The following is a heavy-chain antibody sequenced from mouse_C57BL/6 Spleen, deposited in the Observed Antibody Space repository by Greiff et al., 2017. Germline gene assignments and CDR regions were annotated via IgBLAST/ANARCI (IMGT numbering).Heavy chain of an antibody. J-gene: IGHJ3*01. CDR3: ARGGGYYSLAY. V-gene: IGHV1-50*01. CDR1: GYTFTSYW. Sequence: VQLQQPGAELVKPGASVKLSCKASGYTFTSYWMQWVKQRPGQGLEWIGEIDPSDSYTNYNQKFKGKATLTVDTSSSTAYMQLSSLTSEDSAVYYCARGGGYYSLAYWGQGTLVTVSA. CDR2: IDPSDSYT. D-gene: IGHD2-3*01.